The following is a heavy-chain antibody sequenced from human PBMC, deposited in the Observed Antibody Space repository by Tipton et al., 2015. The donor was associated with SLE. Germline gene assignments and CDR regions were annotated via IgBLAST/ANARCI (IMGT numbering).Heavy chain of an antibody. J-gene: IGHJ5*02. CDR2: ISYDGSNK. CDR1: GFTFSSYA. V-gene: IGHV3-30-3*01. CDR3: ATYKWLDP. Sequence: SLRLSCAASGFTFSSYAMHWVRQAPGKGLEWVAVISYDGSNKYYADSVKGRFTISRDNSKNSLYLQMNSLTVADTALYYCATYKWLDPWGQGSLVTVSS.